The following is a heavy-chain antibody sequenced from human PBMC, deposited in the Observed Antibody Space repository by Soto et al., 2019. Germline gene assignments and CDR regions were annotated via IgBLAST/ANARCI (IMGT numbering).Heavy chain of an antibody. Sequence: GGPLRLSCAAAVVTCSSYSINWVLQAPGKGLEWVSSISRSSSYIYYADSVNGLFTISIDSSKNSLYLPMNSLRAEDTAVYYCARASIIGGDCYSCPDYWGQGTLVTVSS. V-gene: IGHV3-21*01. CDR3: ARASIIGGDCYSCPDY. CDR1: VVTCSSYS. D-gene: IGHD2-21*02. CDR2: ISRSSSYI. J-gene: IGHJ4*02.